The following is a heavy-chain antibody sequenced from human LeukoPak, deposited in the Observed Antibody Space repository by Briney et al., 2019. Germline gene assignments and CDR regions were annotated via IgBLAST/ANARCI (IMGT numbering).Heavy chain of an antibody. CDR2: IYSGGST. Sequence: GGSLRLSCAASGFTVSSNYMSWVRQAPGKGLEWVSVIYSGGSTYYADSVKGRFTISRDNSKNTLYLQMNSLRAEDTAVYYCARVTSVEAGTGSDAFDIWGQGTMVTVSS. V-gene: IGHV3-53*01. D-gene: IGHD6-19*01. CDR3: ARVTSVEAGTGSDAFDI. CDR1: GFTVSSNY. J-gene: IGHJ3*02.